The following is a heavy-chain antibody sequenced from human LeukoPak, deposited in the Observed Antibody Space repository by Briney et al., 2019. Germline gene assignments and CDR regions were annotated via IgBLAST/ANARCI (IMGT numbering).Heavy chain of an antibody. D-gene: IGHD2-8*01. CDR3: AREEVYCTNGVCYTELDY. J-gene: IGHJ4*02. Sequence: SETLSLTCTVSGYSINSGYYWGWIRQPPGKGLEWIGYIYYSVSTNYNPSLKSRVTISVDTSKNQFSLKLSSVTAADTAVYYCAREEVYCTNGVCYTELDYWGQGTLVTVSS. V-gene: IGHV4-38-2*02. CDR1: GYSINSGYY. CDR2: IYYSVST.